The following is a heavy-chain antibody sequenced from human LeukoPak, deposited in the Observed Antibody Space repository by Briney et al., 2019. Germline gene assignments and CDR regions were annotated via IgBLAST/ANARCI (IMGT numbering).Heavy chain of an antibody. CDR2: SSAYDGNT. V-gene: IGHV1-18*01. J-gene: IGHJ6*03. CDR1: GYTFTSYG. Sequence: GASVTVSFKSSGYTFTSYGISWVRQAPGQGLEWMGWSSAYDGNTNYAQKLQGRVTMTTDPSTSTAYMALRSLRSDDTAVYYCARADPDVDIVDYYYYYMDVWGKGTTVTVSS. CDR3: ARADPDVDIVDYYYYYMDV. D-gene: IGHD5-12*01.